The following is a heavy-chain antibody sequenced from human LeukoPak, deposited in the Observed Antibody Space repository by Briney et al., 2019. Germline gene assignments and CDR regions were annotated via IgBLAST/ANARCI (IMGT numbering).Heavy chain of an antibody. V-gene: IGHV1-69*01. CDR3: ARDSSSGWYYYGMDV. D-gene: IGHD6-19*01. CDR2: IIPIFGTA. Sequence: ASVKVSCKASEGTFSSYAISWVRQAPGQGLEWMGGIIPIFGTANYAQKFQGRVTITADESTSTAYMELSSLRSEDTAVYYCARDSSSGWYYYGMDVWGQGTTVTVSS. CDR1: EGTFSSYA. J-gene: IGHJ6*02.